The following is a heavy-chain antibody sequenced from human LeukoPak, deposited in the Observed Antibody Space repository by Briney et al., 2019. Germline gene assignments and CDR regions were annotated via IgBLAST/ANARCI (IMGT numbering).Heavy chain of an antibody. V-gene: IGHV1-2*02. J-gene: IGHJ4*02. CDR1: GYTFTGYY. D-gene: IGHD5-24*01. Sequence: ASVKVSCKASGYTFTGYYMHWVRQAPGQGLEWMGWINPNSGGTNYAQKFQGRVTMTRDTSISTAYMELSRLRSEDTAVYYCARESVLGYNSDYYFDYWGQGTLVTVSS. CDR3: ARESVLGYNSDYYFDY. CDR2: INPNSGGT.